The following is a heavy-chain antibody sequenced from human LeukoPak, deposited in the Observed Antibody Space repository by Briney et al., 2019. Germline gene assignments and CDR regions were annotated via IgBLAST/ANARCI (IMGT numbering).Heavy chain of an antibody. J-gene: IGHJ3*02. CDR1: GGSISSGGYY. Sequence: PSETLSLTCTVSGGSISSGGYYWSWIRQHPGKGLEWIGYIYYSGSTYYNPSLKSRVTISVDTSKNQFSLKLSSVTAADTAVYYCTRSGYHDAFDIWAKGQWSPSLQ. V-gene: IGHV4-31*03. CDR3: TRSGYHDAFDI. D-gene: IGHD3-22*01. CDR2: IYYSGST.